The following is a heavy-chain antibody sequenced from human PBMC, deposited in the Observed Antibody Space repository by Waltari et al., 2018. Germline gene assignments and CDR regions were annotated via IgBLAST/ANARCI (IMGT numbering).Heavy chain of an antibody. Sequence: QVQLVQSGAEVKKPGSSVKVSCKASGGTFSRYAISWVRQAPGQGLEWMGGIIPILGIASYAQTFQGRVTITADESTSTAYMELSSLRSEDTALYYCARDSSPYSSSSPPLGYWGQGTLVTVSS. D-gene: IGHD6-6*01. J-gene: IGHJ4*02. CDR1: GGTFSRYA. V-gene: IGHV1-69*04. CDR3: ARDSSPYSSSSPPLGY. CDR2: IIPILGIA.